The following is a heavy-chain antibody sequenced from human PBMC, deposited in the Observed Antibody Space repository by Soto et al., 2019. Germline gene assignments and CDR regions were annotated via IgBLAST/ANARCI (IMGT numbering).Heavy chain of an antibody. CDR1: GYTFTSYY. Sequence: RASVKVSCKASGYTFTSYYMHWVRQAPGQGLEWMGIINPSGGSTSYAQKFQGRVTMTRDTSTSTVYMELSSLRSEDTAVYYCARDSIGGYDFWSGYYRPPYYYYGMDVWGQGTTVTVYS. CDR3: ARDSIGGYDFWSGYYRPPYYYYGMDV. V-gene: IGHV1-46*01. D-gene: IGHD3-3*01. J-gene: IGHJ6*02. CDR2: INPSGGST.